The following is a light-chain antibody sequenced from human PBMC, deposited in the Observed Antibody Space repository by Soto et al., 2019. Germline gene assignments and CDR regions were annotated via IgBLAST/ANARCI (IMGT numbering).Light chain of an antibody. CDR2: EVT. Sequence: QSALTQPASVSGSPGQSITISCTGTSSDIGADDFVSWYQHHPDKTPKLIIFEVTYRPTGISHRFSASKSGNTASLTISGLEAEDEAFYYCSSYTSSSTPYVFGTGTKLTVL. V-gene: IGLV2-14*01. J-gene: IGLJ1*01. CDR1: SSDIGADDF. CDR3: SSYTSSSTPYV.